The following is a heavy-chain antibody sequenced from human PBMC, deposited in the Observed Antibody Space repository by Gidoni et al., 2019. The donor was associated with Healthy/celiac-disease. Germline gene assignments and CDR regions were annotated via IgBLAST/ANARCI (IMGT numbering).Heavy chain of an antibody. D-gene: IGHD2-2*01. Sequence: EVQLVESGGGLVQPGGSLRLSCAASGFTFSSYEMNWVRQAPGKGLEWVSYMSSSGSTIYYADSVKGRFTISRDNAKNSLYLQMNSLRAEDTAVYYCARSLGSTSCFWGQGTLVTVSS. V-gene: IGHV3-48*03. CDR1: GFTFSSYE. J-gene: IGHJ4*02. CDR2: MSSSGSTI. CDR3: ARSLGSTSCF.